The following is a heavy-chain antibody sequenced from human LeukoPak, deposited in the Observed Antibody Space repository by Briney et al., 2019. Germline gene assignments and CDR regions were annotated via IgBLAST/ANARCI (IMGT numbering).Heavy chain of an antibody. CDR3: ARQQGKGTWYFDL. Sequence: SETLSLTCTVSGGSISSTSHLWGWIRQPPEMGLEWIGTIYYSGTTYYNPSLKSQVAISVDTSQNPFSLKLRSVTAADTAVYYCARQQGKGTWYFDLWGRGTLVTVSS. CDR1: GGSISSTSHL. J-gene: IGHJ2*01. CDR2: IYYSGTT. D-gene: IGHD3-10*01. V-gene: IGHV4-39*01.